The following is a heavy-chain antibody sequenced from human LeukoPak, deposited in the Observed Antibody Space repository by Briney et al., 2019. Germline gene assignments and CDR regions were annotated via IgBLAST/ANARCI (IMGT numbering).Heavy chain of an antibody. CDR3: ARVVVRGVVWNDC. CDR1: GYTFTSYG. V-gene: IGHV1-18*01. Sequence: ASVKVSCKASGYTFTSYGISWGRHAPGQGLEWMGWISAYNGNTNYAQELQGRATMTTDTSTSSSCVELRSLTSDGTAVYYCARVVVRGVVWNDCWGQGTLVTV. CDR2: ISAYNGNT. J-gene: IGHJ4*02. D-gene: IGHD3-10*01.